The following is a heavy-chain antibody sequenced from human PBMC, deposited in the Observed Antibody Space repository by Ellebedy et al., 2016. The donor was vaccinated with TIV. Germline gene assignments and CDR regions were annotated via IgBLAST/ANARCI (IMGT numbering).Heavy chain of an antibody. V-gene: IGHV4-59*01. CDR1: GGSISTYY. Sequence: MPSETLSLTCTVSGGSISTYYWSWIRQPPGKGLDWIGYIHYSGTSNYNPSLKSRVTVSVDTSKNHFSLKLRSVTAADTAVYYCARDLMASGWFDPWGQGTLVTVSS. J-gene: IGHJ5*02. CDR2: IHYSGTS. D-gene: IGHD3-10*01. CDR3: ARDLMASGWFDP.